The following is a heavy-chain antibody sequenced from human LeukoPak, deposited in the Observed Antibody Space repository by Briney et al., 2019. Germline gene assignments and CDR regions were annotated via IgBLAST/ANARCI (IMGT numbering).Heavy chain of an antibody. D-gene: IGHD3-22*01. Sequence: SETLSLTCIVSGGSISNYYWSWIRQSPGTGLEWIGFIYYSGTTNYNPSLKGRVTISVDTSKNHFSLKLSSVTAADTAVYYCARSSVPYYYYNYSMDVWGNGTTVTVSS. J-gene: IGHJ6*03. CDR1: GGSISNYY. CDR3: ARSSVPYYYYNYSMDV. CDR2: IYYSGTT. V-gene: IGHV4-59*01.